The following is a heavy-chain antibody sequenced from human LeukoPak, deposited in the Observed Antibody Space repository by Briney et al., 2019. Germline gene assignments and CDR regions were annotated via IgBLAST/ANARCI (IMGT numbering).Heavy chain of an antibody. J-gene: IGHJ4*02. CDR2: IIPILGIA. V-gene: IGHV1-69*02. CDR3: ARSVIAVAGPDY. CDR1: GGTFSSYT. Sequence: ALVKVSCKASGGTFSSYTISWVRQAPGQGLEWMGRIIPILGIANYAQKFQGRVTITADKSTSTAYMELSSLRSEDTAVYYCARSVIAVAGPDYWGQGTLVTVSS. D-gene: IGHD6-19*01.